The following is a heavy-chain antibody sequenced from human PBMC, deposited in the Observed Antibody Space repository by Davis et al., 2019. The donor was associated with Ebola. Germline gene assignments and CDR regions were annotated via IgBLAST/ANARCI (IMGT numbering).Heavy chain of an antibody. Sequence: AALVKVSCKASGYTFSSYGINWVRRAPGRGLEWMGWISTYNGNTNYAQHFQGRVTLTTDTSTSTASMELRFLRSDDTATYYCARGGLLFWVDYWGQGTLVTVSS. CDR2: ISTYNGNT. V-gene: IGHV1-18*01. CDR1: GYTFSSYG. J-gene: IGHJ4*02. CDR3: ARGGLLFWVDY. D-gene: IGHD2-21*02.